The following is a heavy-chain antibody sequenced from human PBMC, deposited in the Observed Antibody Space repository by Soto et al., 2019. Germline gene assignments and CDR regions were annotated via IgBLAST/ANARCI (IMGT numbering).Heavy chain of an antibody. V-gene: IGHV1-3*01. D-gene: IGHD3-22*01. CDR3: AALDRSGYSNDDAFDI. CDR1: GYTFTSYA. Sequence: ASVKVSCKASGYTFTSYAMHWVRQAPGQRLEWMGWINAGNGNTKYSQKFQGRVTITRDTSASTAYMELSSLRSEDTAVYYCAALDRSGYSNDDAFDIWGQGTMGTVSS. CDR2: INAGNGNT. J-gene: IGHJ3*02.